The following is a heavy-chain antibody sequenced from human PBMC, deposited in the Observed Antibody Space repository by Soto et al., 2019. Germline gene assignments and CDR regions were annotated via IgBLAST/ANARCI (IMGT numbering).Heavy chain of an antibody. D-gene: IGHD1-26*01. CDR2: INSDGSST. J-gene: IGHJ6*02. Sequence: GGSLRLSCAASGFTFSSYWMHWVRQAPGKGLVWVSRINSDGSSTSYADSVKGRFTISRDNAKNTLYVQMNSLRAEDTAVYYCARVNDREPYYYYGMDVWGQGTTVTVSS. CDR3: ARVNDREPYYYYGMDV. CDR1: GFTFSSYW. V-gene: IGHV3-74*01.